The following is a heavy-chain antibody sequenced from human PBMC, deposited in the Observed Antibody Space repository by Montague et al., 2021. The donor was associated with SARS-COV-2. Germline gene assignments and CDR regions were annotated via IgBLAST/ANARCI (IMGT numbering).Heavy chain of an antibody. J-gene: IGHJ4*02. CDR3: ARAKWELYFDY. Sequence: TLSLTCTVYGGSISSGSYYWSWIRQPAGKGLEWIGRIDTSGSTNYNPSLKSRVTISVDTSKNQFSLKLSSVTAADTAVYYCARAKWELYFDYWGRGTLVTVSS. D-gene: IGHD1-26*01. CDR2: IDTSGST. V-gene: IGHV4-61*02. CDR1: GGSISSGSYY.